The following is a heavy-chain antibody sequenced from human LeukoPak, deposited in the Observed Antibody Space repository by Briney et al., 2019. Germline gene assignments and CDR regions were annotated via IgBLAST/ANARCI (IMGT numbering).Heavy chain of an antibody. CDR2: IYTSGNT. Sequence: SETLSLTCTVSGGSISSYYWSWIRQPAGKGLEWIGHIYTSGNTNYNPSLKSRVTMSVDTSKNQFSLKLRSVTAADTAVYYCARDGYYFDSSGYYFWGQGTLVTVSS. V-gene: IGHV4-4*07. J-gene: IGHJ4*02. CDR1: GGSISSYY. D-gene: IGHD3-22*01. CDR3: ARDGYYFDSSGYYF.